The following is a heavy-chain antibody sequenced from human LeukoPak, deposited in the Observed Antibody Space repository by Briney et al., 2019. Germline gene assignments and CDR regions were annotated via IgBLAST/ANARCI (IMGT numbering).Heavy chain of an antibody. CDR1: GYTFNDYF. V-gene: IGHV1-2*06. CDR2: INPGSSDT. Sequence: ASVKVSCKASGYTFNDYFLHWVRQAPGQGLEWMGRINPGSSDTYLAQSFQGRVTVTSDTSIATAYMELSGLASDDTAVYYCARDLSSTDHWELGHWGQGTLVTVSS. J-gene: IGHJ4*02. CDR3: ARDLSSTDHWELGH. D-gene: IGHD1-7*01.